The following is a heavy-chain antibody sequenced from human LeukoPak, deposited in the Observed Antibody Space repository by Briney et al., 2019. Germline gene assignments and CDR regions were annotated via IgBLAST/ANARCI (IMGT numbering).Heavy chain of an antibody. CDR3: ARGLTGEAGY. J-gene: IGHJ4*02. CDR1: GGSISSYY. CDR2: IYNSGST. V-gene: IGHV4-59*01. Sequence: SETLSLACTVSGGSISSYYWSWIRQPPGKGLEWIGYIYNSGSTNYNPSLKSRVTISVDTSKNQFSLKLSSVTAADTAVYYCARGLTGEAGYWGQGTLVTVSS.